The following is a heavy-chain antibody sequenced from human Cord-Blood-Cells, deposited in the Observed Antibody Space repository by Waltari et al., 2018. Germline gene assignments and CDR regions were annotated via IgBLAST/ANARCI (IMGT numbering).Heavy chain of an antibody. CDR3: ARLSAACSAFDI. Sequence: QLQLQESAPGLVKPSETLSLTCTVSGGSISSRSSHLGCLRPPPGKGLEWIGSIYYSGSTYYNPSLKSRVTISVDTSKNQFSLKLSSVTAADTAVYYCARLSAACSAFDIWGQGTMVTVSS. CDR1: GGSISSRSSH. J-gene: IGHJ3*02. CDR2: IYYSGST. D-gene: IGHD3-10*01. V-gene: IGHV4-39*01.